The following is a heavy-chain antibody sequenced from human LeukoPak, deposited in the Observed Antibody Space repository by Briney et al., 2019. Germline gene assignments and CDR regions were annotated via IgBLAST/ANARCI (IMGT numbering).Heavy chain of an antibody. D-gene: IGHD3-10*01. CDR1: GFTFSSYG. CDR3: AKESWSPDSGKGAFDI. V-gene: IGHV3-30*18. CDR2: ILYDATNK. J-gene: IGHJ3*02. Sequence: PGGSLRLSCAASGFTFSSYGIHWVRQAPGKGLEWVAFILYDATNKYLTDSVKGGFTISGDNSKKTLYLQMNSLGPEDTAVYYCAKESWSPDSGKGAFDIWGQGTMVTVSS.